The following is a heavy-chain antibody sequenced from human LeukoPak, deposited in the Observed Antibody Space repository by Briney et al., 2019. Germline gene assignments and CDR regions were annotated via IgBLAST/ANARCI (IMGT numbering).Heavy chain of an antibody. V-gene: IGHV4-39*01. CDR3: ARQPRCCVGGNCYNPGYYGMDV. Sequence: AAPLSLTCTVSCGSINYCIFYLGRIRQPPGKGMEWIGRIYYSGSTYYNPSLKSRATISGDTSITEFSLKARALTAAGTAMYFCARQPRCCVGGNCYNPGYYGMDVWGQGITVTVS. D-gene: IGHD2-15*01. J-gene: IGHJ6*02. CDR1: CGSINYCIFY. CDR2: IYYSGST.